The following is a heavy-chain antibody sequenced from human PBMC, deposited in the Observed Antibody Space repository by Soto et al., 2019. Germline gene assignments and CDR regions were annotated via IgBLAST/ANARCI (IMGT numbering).Heavy chain of an antibody. Sequence: WGSLRLTCAASGFTFSDYGMSWVRQAPGKGLEWVSAISGSGSTFYADSVKGRFTISRDNSKNTLFLQMNSLRAQDTAVYYCAKDYLRWAQPWGQGTLVTVYS. CDR2: ISGSGST. CDR3: AKDYLRWAQP. V-gene: IGHV3-23*01. D-gene: IGHD1-26*01. J-gene: IGHJ5*02. CDR1: GFTFSDYG.